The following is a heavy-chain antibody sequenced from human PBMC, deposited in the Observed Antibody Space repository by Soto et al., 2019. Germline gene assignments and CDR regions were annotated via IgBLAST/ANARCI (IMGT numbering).Heavy chain of an antibody. CDR2: IYYSGST. Sequence: SETLSLTCTVSGGSISSGDYYWSWIRQPPGKGLEWIGYIYYSGSTYYNPSPKSRVTISVDTSKNQFSLKLSSVTAADTAVYYCARASTIYGSGVPSWFDPWGQGTLVTVSS. CDR1: GGSISSGDYY. CDR3: ARASTIYGSGVPSWFDP. V-gene: IGHV4-30-4*01. J-gene: IGHJ5*02. D-gene: IGHD3-10*01.